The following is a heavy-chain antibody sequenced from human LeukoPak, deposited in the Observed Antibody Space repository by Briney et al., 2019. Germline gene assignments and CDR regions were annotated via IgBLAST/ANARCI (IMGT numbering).Heavy chain of an antibody. Sequence: GGSLRLSCAASGFTFSSYSMNWVRQAPGKGREWVSSISSSSSYIYYADSVKGRFTISRNNAKNSLYLQMNILRAEDTAVYYCASQTEWELSDYWGQGTLVTVSS. CDR1: GFTFSSYS. CDR3: ASQTEWELSDY. J-gene: IGHJ4*02. V-gene: IGHV3-21*01. D-gene: IGHD1-26*01. CDR2: ISSSSSYI.